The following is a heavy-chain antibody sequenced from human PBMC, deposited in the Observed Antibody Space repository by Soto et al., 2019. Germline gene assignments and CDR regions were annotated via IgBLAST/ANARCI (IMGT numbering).Heavy chain of an antibody. D-gene: IGHD6-13*01. CDR3: ARDQGVGAAGITWFDP. CDR1: GASMNSYH. Sequence: SETLSLTCTVSGASMNSYHWSWIRQPAGKGLEWRGHIHSSGSTSYNPPLKSRVTMSVDTSKKQFSLRLMSLTDADTAVYYCARDQGVGAAGITWFDPWGQGSLVTVSS. J-gene: IGHJ5*02. CDR2: IHSSGST. V-gene: IGHV4-4*07.